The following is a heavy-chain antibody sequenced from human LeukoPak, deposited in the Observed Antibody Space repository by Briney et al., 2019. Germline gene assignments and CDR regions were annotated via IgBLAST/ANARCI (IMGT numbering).Heavy chain of an antibody. CDR3: ARVLSYSSGWYDY. CDR1: GYTFTGYY. CDR2: INPNSGGA. J-gene: IGHJ4*02. V-gene: IGHV1-2*02. D-gene: IGHD6-19*01. Sequence: ASVKVSCKASGYTFTGYYMHWVRQAPGQGLEWMGWINPNSGGANYAQKFQGRVTMTRDTSISTAHMELSRLRSDDTAVYYCARVLSYSSGWYDYWGQGTLVTVSS.